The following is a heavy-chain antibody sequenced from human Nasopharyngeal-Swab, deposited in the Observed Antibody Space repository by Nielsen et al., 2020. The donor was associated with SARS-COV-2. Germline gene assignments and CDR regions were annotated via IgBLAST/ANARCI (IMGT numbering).Heavy chain of an antibody. D-gene: IGHD1-14*01. CDR1: GYTFTGNF. J-gene: IGHJ5*02. CDR2: INPCGGRT. Sequence: ASVKVSCKASGYTFTGNFMHWLRQAPGQRLVWRGIINPCGGRTSDAQKFQGRVTMTRDTSTSTFYMELSSLRSEDTAVYYCAIDGCRNITCQGGGNWFDPWGQRTLVTVSS. V-gene: IGHV1-46*01. CDR3: AIDGCRNITCQGGGNWFDP.